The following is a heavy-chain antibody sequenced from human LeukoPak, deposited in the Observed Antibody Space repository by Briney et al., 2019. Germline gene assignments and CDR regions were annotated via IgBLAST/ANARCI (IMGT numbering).Heavy chain of an antibody. Sequence: QPGGSLRLSCAASGFTFTSYSMNWVRQAPGRGLEWVSRINSDGSSTSYADSVKGRFTISRDNAKNTLYLQMNSLRAEDTAVYYCAREYGTGPNGPTYDAFDIWGQGTMVTVSS. J-gene: IGHJ3*02. V-gene: IGHV3-74*01. D-gene: IGHD1-26*01. CDR3: AREYGTGPNGPTYDAFDI. CDR2: INSDGSST. CDR1: GFTFTSYS.